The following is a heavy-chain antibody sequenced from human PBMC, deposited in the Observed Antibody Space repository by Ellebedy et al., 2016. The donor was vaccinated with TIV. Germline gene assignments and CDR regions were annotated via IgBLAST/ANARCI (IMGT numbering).Heavy chain of an antibody. Sequence: MPSETLSLTCTVSGGSISSYYWSWIRQPPGKGLEWIGYIYYSGSTNYNTSLKSRVTISVDTSKNQFSLKLSSVTAADTAVYYCARGDWKHVGWFDPWGQGTLVTVSS. CDR2: IYYSGST. CDR1: GGSISSYY. J-gene: IGHJ5*02. V-gene: IGHV4-59*01. D-gene: IGHD1-1*01. CDR3: ARGDWKHVGWFDP.